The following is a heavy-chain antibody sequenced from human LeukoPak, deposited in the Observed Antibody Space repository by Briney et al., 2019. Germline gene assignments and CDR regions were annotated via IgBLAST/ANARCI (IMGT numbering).Heavy chain of an antibody. CDR1: GGSISSYY. CDR3: ARGTKGDRGVIITAVDY. D-gene: IGHD3-10*01. V-gene: IGHV4-59*12. Sequence: PSETLSLTCTVSGGSISSYYWSWIRQPPGKGLEWIGYIYYSGSTNYNPSLKSRVTISVDTSKNQFSLKLSSVTAADTAVYYCARGTKGDRGVIITAVDYWGQGTLVTVSS. J-gene: IGHJ4*02. CDR2: IYYSGST.